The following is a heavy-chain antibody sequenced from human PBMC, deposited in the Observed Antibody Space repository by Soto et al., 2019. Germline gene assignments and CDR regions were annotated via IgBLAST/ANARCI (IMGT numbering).Heavy chain of an antibody. J-gene: IGHJ6*03. CDR1: GYTFTSYG. V-gene: IGHV1-18*01. CDR3: ARNPGHFWSGIGYYYMDV. CDR2: ISAYNGNT. Sequence: ASVKVSCKASGYTFTSYGISWVRQAPGQGLEWMGWISAYNGNTNYAQKLQGRVTMTTDTSTSTAYMELRSLRSDDTAVYYCARNPGHFWSGIGYYYMDVWGKGTTVTVSS. D-gene: IGHD3-3*01.